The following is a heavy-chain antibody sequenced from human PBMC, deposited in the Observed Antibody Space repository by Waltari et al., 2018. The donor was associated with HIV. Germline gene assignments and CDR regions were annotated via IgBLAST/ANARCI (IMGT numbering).Heavy chain of an antibody. CDR1: GYSFTSYW. V-gene: IGHV5-51*01. Sequence: EVQLVQSGAEVKKPGESLKISCKGSGYSFTSYWLGSVRQFPGKGLEWMGIICPGYSYARDSPSFQAQVTIPADKATSTADRQWSSLKASDTAMYYCGRHKQLAYYYYGMDGWGQGTTVTVSS. J-gene: IGHJ6*02. CDR3: GRHKQLAYYYYGMDG. CDR2: ICPGYSYA. D-gene: IGHD6-6*01.